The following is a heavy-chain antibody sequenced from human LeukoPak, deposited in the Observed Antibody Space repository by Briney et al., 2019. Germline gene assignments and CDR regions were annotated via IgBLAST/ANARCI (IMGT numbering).Heavy chain of an antibody. CDR1: GGSISSYY. CDR2: IYYSGST. J-gene: IGHJ4*02. V-gene: IGHV4-59*01. Sequence: PSETLSLTCTVSGGSISSYYWSWIRQPPGKGLEWIGYIYYSGSTNYNPSLKSRVTTSVDTSKNQFSLKLSSVTAADTAVYYCASQRIVGAFDYWGQGTLVTVSS. CDR3: ASQRIVGAFDY. D-gene: IGHD1-26*01.